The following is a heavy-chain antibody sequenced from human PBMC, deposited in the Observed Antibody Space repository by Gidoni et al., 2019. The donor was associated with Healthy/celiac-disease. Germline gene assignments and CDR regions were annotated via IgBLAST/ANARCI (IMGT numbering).Heavy chain of an antibody. J-gene: IGHJ6*02. D-gene: IGHD2-15*01. V-gene: IGHV3-30*18. CDR1: GFTFSSYG. Sequence: QVQLVESGGGVVQPGRSLRLSCAASGFTFSSYGMHRVRQAPGKGLEWVAVISYDGSNKYYADSVKGRFTISRDNSKNTLYLQMNSLRAEDTAVYYCAKGINYYYGMDVWGQGTTVTVSS. CDR2: ISYDGSNK. CDR3: AKGINYYYGMDV.